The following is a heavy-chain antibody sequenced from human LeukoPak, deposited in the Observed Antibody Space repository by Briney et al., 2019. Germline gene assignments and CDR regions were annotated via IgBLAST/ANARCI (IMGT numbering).Heavy chain of an antibody. J-gene: IGHJ4*02. V-gene: IGHV4-61*02. CDR3: ANKVRTRVLSSGPFDY. CDR1: GGSISSGSYY. Sequence: PSETLSLTCTVSGGSISSGSYYWSWIRQPAGKGLEWIGRIYTSGSTNYNPSLKSRVTISVDTSKNQFSLKLSSVTAADTAVYYCANKVRTRVLSSGPFDYWGQGTLVTVSS. CDR2: IYTSGST. D-gene: IGHD2-15*01.